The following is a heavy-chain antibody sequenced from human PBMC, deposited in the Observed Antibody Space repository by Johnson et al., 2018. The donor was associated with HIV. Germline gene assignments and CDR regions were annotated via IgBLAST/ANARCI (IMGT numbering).Heavy chain of an antibody. Sequence: QVQLVESGGGVVQPGRSLRLSCAASGFTFSNYAMHWVRQAPGRGLEWVAVISYDGTDNYYADCVRGRCTISSDNSKNTLYLQMNSLRAEDTAVYYCARESIHRSGWSPEAVDIWGQGTMVTVSS. CDR1: GFTFSNYA. D-gene: IGHD6-19*01. CDR2: ISYDGTDN. J-gene: IGHJ3*02. CDR3: ARESIHRSGWSPEAVDI. V-gene: IGHV3-30*04.